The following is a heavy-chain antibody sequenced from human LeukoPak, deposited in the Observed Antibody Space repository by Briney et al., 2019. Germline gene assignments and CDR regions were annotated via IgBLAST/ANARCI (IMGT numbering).Heavy chain of an antibody. CDR2: INHSGST. CDR3: AGRGYSGYVGSPIRV. Sequence: PSETLSLTCAVSGDSISSTNWWSWIRQPPGKGLEWIGEINHSGSTNYNPSLKSRVTISVDTSKNQFSLKLSSVTAADTAVYYCAGRGYSGYVGSPIRVWGQGTLVTVSS. CDR1: GDSISSTNW. D-gene: IGHD5-12*01. J-gene: IGHJ4*02. V-gene: IGHV4-4*02.